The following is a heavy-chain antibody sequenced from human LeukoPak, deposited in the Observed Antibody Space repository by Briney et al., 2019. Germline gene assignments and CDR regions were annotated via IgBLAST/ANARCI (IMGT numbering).Heavy chain of an antibody. Sequence: GGSLRLSCAASGFTFNSYEMNWVRQAPGKGLEWVTYVSGSGDIIYYADSVKGRFTISRDNAKNSLYLQLNSLRDEDTAVYYCAGGAHGTTSGTYYNGYHFDYWGQGTLVTVSS. CDR2: VSGSGDII. CDR3: AGGAHGTTSGTYYNGYHFDY. D-gene: IGHD3-10*01. V-gene: IGHV3-48*03. J-gene: IGHJ4*02. CDR1: GFTFNSYE.